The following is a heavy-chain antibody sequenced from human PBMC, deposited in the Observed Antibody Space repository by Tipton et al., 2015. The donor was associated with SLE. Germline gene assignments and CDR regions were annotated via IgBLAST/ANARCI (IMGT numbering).Heavy chain of an antibody. D-gene: IGHD3-3*02. CDR2: IYYSGST. Sequence: TLSLTCFVSGGSLNSVTNSWAWIRQPPGKGLDFIGTIYYSGSTFYNPSLQSRGTLSLDKSKNQFSLRLTSLTAADTAVYYCASPSLTFHEAFEIWGQGTMVTVSS. V-gene: IGHV4-39*01. CDR3: ASPSLTFHEAFEI. J-gene: IGHJ3*02. CDR1: GGSLNSVTNS.